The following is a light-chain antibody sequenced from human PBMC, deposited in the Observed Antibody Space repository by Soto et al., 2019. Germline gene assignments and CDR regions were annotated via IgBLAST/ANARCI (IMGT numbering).Light chain of an antibody. J-gene: IGKJ1*01. CDR2: QAS. CDR3: QQYVNYPWT. CDR1: QSLNIL. V-gene: IGKV1-5*03. Sequence: DTQMTQSPSTLSASVGERVTITCRASQSLNILLAWYQQKPGRAPQLLIYQASTLASGVPSRFSGSGSGTEFTLTISGLQPDDFATYYCQQYVNYPWTFGQGTKVDIK.